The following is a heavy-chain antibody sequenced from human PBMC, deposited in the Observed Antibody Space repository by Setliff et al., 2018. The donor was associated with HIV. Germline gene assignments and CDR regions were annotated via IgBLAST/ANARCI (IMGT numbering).Heavy chain of an antibody. CDR2: IYYTGST. J-gene: IGHJ6*03. CDR3: ARGGLQDYYDSSGYNDYYYYMDV. Sequence: PSETLSLTCTVSGASISSSSHHWAWIRQPPGKGLEYIGNIYYTGSTHHNPSLESRVATSVDTSKNQFSLKLSSVTAADTAVYYCARGGLQDYYDSSGYNDYYYYMDVWGKGTTVTSP. CDR1: GASISSSSHH. D-gene: IGHD3-22*01. V-gene: IGHV4-39*01.